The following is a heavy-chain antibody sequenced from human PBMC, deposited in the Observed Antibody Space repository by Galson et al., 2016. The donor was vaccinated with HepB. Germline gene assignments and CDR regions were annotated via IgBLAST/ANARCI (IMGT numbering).Heavy chain of an antibody. CDR3: ASGPLSLDF. V-gene: IGHV3-53*01. D-gene: IGHD2/OR15-2a*01. CDR1: GFTFGSYG. J-gene: IGHJ4*02. CDR2: VYTDATT. Sequence: SLRLSCAASGFTFGSYGMHLVRQPPGKGLEWVSVVYTDATTSYANSIKGRFTISRDLPKYTVYLQMNNLRVDDTAVYYCASGPLSLDFWGQGTLVTVSS.